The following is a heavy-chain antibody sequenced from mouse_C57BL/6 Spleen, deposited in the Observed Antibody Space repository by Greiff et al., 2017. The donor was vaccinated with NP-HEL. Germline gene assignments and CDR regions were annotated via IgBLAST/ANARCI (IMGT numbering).Heavy chain of an antibody. CDR3: ARGLAFAY. V-gene: IGHV1-82*01. CDR1: GYAFSSSW. CDR2: IYPGDGDT. J-gene: IGHJ3*01. Sequence: VQVVESGPELVKPGASVKISCKASGYAFSSSWMNWVKQRPGKGLEWIGRIYPGDGDTNYNGKFKGKATLTADKSSSTAYMQLSSLTSEDSAVYFCARGLAFAYWGQGTLVTVSA.